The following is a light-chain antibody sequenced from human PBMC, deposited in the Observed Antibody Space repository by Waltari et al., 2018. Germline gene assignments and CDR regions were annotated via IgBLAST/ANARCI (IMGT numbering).Light chain of an antibody. CDR3: NSYTSSSAV. V-gene: IGLV2-14*03. CDR1: SSDVGGYGY. CDR2: DVS. Sequence: QSALTQPSSVSGSPGQAITISCTGTSSDVGGYGYVSWYQQHPGKAPKLIIYDVSNLPSGVFSRFSGSKVGNTASLTSSRRQADDETDYYCNSYTSSSAVFGGGTRLTVL. J-gene: IGLJ2*01.